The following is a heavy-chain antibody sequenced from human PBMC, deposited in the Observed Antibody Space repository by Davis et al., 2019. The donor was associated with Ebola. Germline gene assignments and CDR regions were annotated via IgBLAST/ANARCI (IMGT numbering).Heavy chain of an antibody. J-gene: IGHJ6*02. CDR3: ARALTYYYDSSGYYPGGGYYYYGMDV. V-gene: IGHV3-74*01. CDR1: GFTFSSYW. Sequence: GESLKISCAASGFTFSSYWMHWVRQAPGKGLVWVSRINSDGSSTSYADSVKGRFTISRDNAKNTLYLQMNSLRAEDTAVYYCARALTYYYDSSGYYPGGGYYYYGMDVRGQGTTVTVSS. CDR2: INSDGSST. D-gene: IGHD3-22*01.